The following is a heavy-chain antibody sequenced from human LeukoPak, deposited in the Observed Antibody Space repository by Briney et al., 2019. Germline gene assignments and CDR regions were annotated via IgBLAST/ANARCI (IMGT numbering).Heavy chain of an antibody. Sequence: HSGGSLRLSCAASGVIFSSNWMHWVRQAPGKGLVWVSRISSDGSITNYAESVKGRFTVSIDNAKNTLYLQMNSLRVEDTAVYYCARVRHYDSTGPAYYFDYWGQETLVTVSS. CDR3: ARVRHYDSTGPAYYFDY. J-gene: IGHJ4*02. D-gene: IGHD3-22*01. V-gene: IGHV3-74*01. CDR2: ISSDGSIT. CDR1: GVIFSSNW.